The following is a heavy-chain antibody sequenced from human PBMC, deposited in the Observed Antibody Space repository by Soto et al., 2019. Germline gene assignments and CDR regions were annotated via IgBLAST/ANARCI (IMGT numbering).Heavy chain of an antibody. V-gene: IGHV3-11*03. CDR1: GFTFSDYY. CDR2: ISSSSSYT. CDR3: AHSLYDYVWGTNGFDP. J-gene: IGHJ5*02. Sequence: PGGSLRLSCAASGFTFSDYYMSWIRQAPGKGLEWVSYISSSSSYTNYADSVKGRFTISRDNAKNSLYLQMTNMDPVDTATYYCAHSLYDYVWGTNGFDPWGQGTLSTVSS. D-gene: IGHD3-16*01.